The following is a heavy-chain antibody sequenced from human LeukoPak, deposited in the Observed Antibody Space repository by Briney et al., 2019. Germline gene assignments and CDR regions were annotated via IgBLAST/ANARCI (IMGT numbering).Heavy chain of an antibody. CDR1: GFTFTNYW. V-gene: IGHV3-7*01. Sequence: GGSLRLSCAASGFTFTNYWMSWVRQAPGKGLEWVANIKQDGSEKYYVDSVKGRFTISRDNAKNSLYLQMNSLRAEDTALYYCARDPVTSPLVAFDIWGQGTTVTVSS. D-gene: IGHD2-21*02. CDR3: ARDPVTSPLVAFDI. CDR2: IKQDGSEK. J-gene: IGHJ3*02.